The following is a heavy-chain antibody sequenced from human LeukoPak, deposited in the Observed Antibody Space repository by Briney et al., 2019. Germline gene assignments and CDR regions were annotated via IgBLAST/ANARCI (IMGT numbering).Heavy chain of an antibody. J-gene: IGHJ4*02. CDR2: ISSSSSYI. V-gene: IGHV3-21*04. CDR3: AKEERELEIDY. CDR1: GFTFSSYS. D-gene: IGHD1-26*01. Sequence: PGGSLRLSCAASGFTFSSYSMNWVRQAPGKGLEWVSSISSSSSYIYYADSVKGRFTISRDNSKNTLYLQMNSLRAEDTAVYYCAKEERELEIDYWGQGTLVTVSS.